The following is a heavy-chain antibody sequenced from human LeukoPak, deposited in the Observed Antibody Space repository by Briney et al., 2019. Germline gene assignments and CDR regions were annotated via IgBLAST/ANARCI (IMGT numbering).Heavy chain of an antibody. V-gene: IGHV3-21*01. CDR1: GFTFSRNA. Sequence: RGSLRHSCAASGFTFSRNAMNWVRQAPGKGLEWVSFISSSSNYMSYADSVKGRFTISRDNAKNSLYLQMNSLRAEDTALYYCAKDHCGGDCYSNPYFDHWGQGALVTVSS. D-gene: IGHD2-21*02. J-gene: IGHJ4*02. CDR2: ISSSSNYM. CDR3: AKDHCGGDCYSNPYFDH.